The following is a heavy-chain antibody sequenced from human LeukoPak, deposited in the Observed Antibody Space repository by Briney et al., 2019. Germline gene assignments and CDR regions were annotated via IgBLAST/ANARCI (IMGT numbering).Heavy chain of an antibody. Sequence: ASVKVSCKASGYTFTSYAITWVRQAPGQGPEWMGWISPYNGDRRDALKFQDRATMTTDTSTTTAYMELRSLRSDDTAVYYCARLRLGELSLGFDPWGQGTLVTVSS. J-gene: IGHJ5*02. V-gene: IGHV1-18*01. CDR3: ARLRLGELSLGFDP. CDR2: ISPYNGDR. D-gene: IGHD3-16*02. CDR1: GYTFTSYA.